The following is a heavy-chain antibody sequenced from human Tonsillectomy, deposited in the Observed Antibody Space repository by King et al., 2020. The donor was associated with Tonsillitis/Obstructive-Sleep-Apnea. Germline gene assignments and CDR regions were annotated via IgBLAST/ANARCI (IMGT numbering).Heavy chain of an antibody. CDR2: INTSGGST. J-gene: IGHJ5*02. V-gene: IGHV1-46*01. CDR3: ARDSSQGYSYGYFGFDP. D-gene: IGHD5-18*01. CDR1: GYTFTSYY. Sequence: QLVQSGAEVKKPGASVKVSCKASGYTFTSYYMHWVRQAPGQGLEWMGIINTSGGSTSYAQKFQGRVTMTRDTSTSTVYMELSSLRSEDTAVYYCARDSSQGYSYGYFGFDPWGQGTLVTVSS.